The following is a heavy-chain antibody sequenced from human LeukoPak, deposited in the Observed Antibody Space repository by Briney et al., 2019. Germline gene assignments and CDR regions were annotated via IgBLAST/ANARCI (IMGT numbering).Heavy chain of an antibody. J-gene: IGHJ4*02. CDR1: GFTFSDFW. V-gene: IGHV3-7*03. CDR3: ARIGGNGIDY. CDR2: INQDGSEK. Sequence: PGGSLRLSCSDSGFTFSDFWMSWVRQAPGKGLEWVANINQDGSEKYYVGSVKGRFTMSRDNAKNSLYLQMNSLRVEDTAIYYCARIGGNGIDYWGQGTLVTVSS. D-gene: IGHD3-22*01.